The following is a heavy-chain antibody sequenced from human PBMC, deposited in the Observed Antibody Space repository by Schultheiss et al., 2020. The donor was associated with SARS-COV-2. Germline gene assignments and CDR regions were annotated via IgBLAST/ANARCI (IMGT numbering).Heavy chain of an antibody. CDR2: IWSDGSNK. Sequence: GGSLRLSCAASGFTFSSYGMHWVRQAPGKGLEWVAVIWSDGSNKIYADPVRGRFTISRDNAKNSLYLQMNSLRAEDTAVYYCARVVERWLQFFDAFDIWGQGTMVTVSS. CDR1: GFTFSSYG. CDR3: ARVVERWLQFFDAFDI. V-gene: IGHV3-33*01. D-gene: IGHD5-24*01. J-gene: IGHJ3*02.